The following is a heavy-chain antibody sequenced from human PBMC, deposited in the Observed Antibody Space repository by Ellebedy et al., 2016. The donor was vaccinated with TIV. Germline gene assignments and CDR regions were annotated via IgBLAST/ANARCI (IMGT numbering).Heavy chain of an antibody. J-gene: IGHJ3*02. V-gene: IGHV3-48*04. Sequence: PGGSLRLSCAASGFTFSNNSMNWVRQAPGKGLEWVSYISSTGTTIYYADSVKGRFTISRDNAKISLYLQMNSLTAEDKAVHSCASGAYDIWGQGKMVTVSS. CDR2: ISSTGTTI. CDR3: ASGAYDI. CDR1: GFTFSNNS.